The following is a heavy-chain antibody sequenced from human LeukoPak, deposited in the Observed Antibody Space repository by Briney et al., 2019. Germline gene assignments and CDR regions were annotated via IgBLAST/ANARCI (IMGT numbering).Heavy chain of an antibody. Sequence: ASVKVSCKASGYSFTSNYIHWVRQSPGQGLEWMGMIYPRDGSTSYAQKFQGRVTVTRDTSTSTVHMELSGLRSEDTAVYYCARDQEAFDYWGQGTLVTVSS. V-gene: IGHV1-46*01. CDR2: IYPRDGST. J-gene: IGHJ4*02. CDR1: GYSFTSNY. CDR3: ARDQEAFDY.